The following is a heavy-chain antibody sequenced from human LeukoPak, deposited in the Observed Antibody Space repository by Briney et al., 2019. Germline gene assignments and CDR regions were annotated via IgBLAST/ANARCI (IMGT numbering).Heavy chain of an antibody. CDR2: IYHSGST. CDR3: ARSDDILTGYYSFDY. J-gene: IGHJ4*02. Sequence: PSETLSLTSAVSGGSISSSNWWSWVRQPPGKGLEWIGEIYHSGSTNYNPSLKSRVTISVDKSKNQFSLKLSSVTAADTAVYYCARSDDILTGYYSFDYWGQGTLVTVSS. D-gene: IGHD3-9*01. CDR1: GGSISSSNW. V-gene: IGHV4-4*02.